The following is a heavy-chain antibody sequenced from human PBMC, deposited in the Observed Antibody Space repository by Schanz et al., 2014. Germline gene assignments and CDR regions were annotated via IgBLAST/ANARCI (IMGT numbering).Heavy chain of an antibody. CDR3: ARENTAVAGMPRVMDV. Sequence: QVRLVQSGAELKMPGATVKVSCETSGYTFTNYGVSWVRQAPGQGLEWMGRVSPYSGDTNYAQMFQGRVTMTTDTSISTAYMELSRLTSDDTAVFFCARENTAVAGMPRVMDVWGQGTTVTVTS. V-gene: IGHV1-18*01. CDR1: GYTFTNYG. J-gene: IGHJ6*02. D-gene: IGHD6-19*01. CDR2: VSPYSGDT.